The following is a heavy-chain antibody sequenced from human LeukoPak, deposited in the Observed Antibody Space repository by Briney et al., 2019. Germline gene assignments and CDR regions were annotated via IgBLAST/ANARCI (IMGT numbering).Heavy chain of an antibody. CDR1: GGSISSGGYY. J-gene: IGHJ4*02. Sequence: SQTLSLTCTVSGGSISSGGYYWSWIRQHPGEGLEWIGYIYYSGSTYYNPSLKSRVTISVDTSKNQFSLKLSSVTAADTAVYYCARARGLFVVVPAAGPVDYWGQGTLVTVSS. D-gene: IGHD2-2*01. V-gene: IGHV4-31*03. CDR2: IYYSGST. CDR3: ARARGLFVVVPAAGPVDY.